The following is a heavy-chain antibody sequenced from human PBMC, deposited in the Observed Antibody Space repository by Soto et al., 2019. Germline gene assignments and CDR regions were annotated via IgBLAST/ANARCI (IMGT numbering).Heavy chain of an antibody. D-gene: IGHD6-19*01. V-gene: IGHV3-23*01. J-gene: IGHJ5*02. CDR3: AKDQSVAGPSGERYNWFDP. CDR1: GFTFSSYA. CDR2: ISGSGGST. Sequence: EVQLLESGGGLVQPGGSLRLSCAASGFTFSSYAMSWVRQAPGKGLEWVSAISGSGGSTYYADSVKGRFTISRDNSKNTLYLQMNSLRAEDTAVYYCAKDQSVAGPSGERYNWFDPWGQGTLVTVSS.